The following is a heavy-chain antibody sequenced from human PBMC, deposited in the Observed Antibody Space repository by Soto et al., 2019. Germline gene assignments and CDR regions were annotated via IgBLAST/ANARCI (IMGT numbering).Heavy chain of an antibody. Sequence: QVQLQESGPGLVKSSQTLSLTCTVSGGSISSGGSYWSWIRQRPGKGLEWIGYIFYSDSFYYTPSLKGRVVILADTPKNQFTLKLSSVTDADTAVYYCARAPEPPPIFGVVRPYLFDFWGQGTLVTVSS. CDR3: ARAPEPPPIFGVVRPYLFDF. CDR2: IFYSDSF. CDR1: GGSISSGGSY. V-gene: IGHV4-31*03. J-gene: IGHJ4*02. D-gene: IGHD3-3*01.